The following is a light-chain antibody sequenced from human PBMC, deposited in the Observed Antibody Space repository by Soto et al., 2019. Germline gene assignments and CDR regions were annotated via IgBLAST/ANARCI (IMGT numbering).Light chain of an antibody. CDR2: SNN. V-gene: IGLV1-44*01. J-gene: IGLJ1*01. CDR1: SSNIGSNT. CDR3: AAWDDSRNGSYV. Sequence: LTQPPSASGTPGQRVTISCSGSSSNIGSNTVNWYQQLPGTAPKLLIHSNNQRPSGVPDRFSGSKSGTSASLAISGLQSEDEADYYCAAWDDSRNGSYVFGTGTKLTVL.